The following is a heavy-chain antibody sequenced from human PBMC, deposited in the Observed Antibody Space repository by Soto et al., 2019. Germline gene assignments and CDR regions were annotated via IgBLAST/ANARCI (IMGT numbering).Heavy chain of an antibody. D-gene: IGHD3-10*01. Sequence: SETLSLTCTVSGGSISSSSYYWGWIRQPPGKGLEWIGSIYYSGSTYYNPSLKSRVTISVDTSKNQFSLKLSSVTAADTAVYYCARDLWAYYYGSGSYRARGYMDVWGKGTTVTVSS. CDR2: IYYSGST. CDR1: GGSISSSSYY. CDR3: ARDLWAYYYGSGSYRARGYMDV. J-gene: IGHJ6*03. V-gene: IGHV4-39*02.